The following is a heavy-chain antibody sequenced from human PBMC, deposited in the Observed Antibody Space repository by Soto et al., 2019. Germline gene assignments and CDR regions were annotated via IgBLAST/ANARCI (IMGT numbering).Heavy chain of an antibody. Sequence: PGGSLRLSCAASGFTFSSYSMNWVRQAPGKGLEWVSYISSSSSTIYYADSVKGRFTISRDNAKNSLYLQMNSLRAEDTAVYYCESYIKIFARTPHDYWGQGTLVTVSS. CDR1: GFTFSSYS. V-gene: IGHV3-48*04. D-gene: IGHD3-3*01. J-gene: IGHJ4*02. CDR3: ESYIKIFARTPHDY. CDR2: ISSSSSTI.